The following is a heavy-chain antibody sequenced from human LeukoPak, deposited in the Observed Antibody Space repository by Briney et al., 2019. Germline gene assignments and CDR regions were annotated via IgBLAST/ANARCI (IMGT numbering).Heavy chain of an antibody. V-gene: IGHV4-61*01. Sequence: PSETLSLTCTVSGGSVSSGSYYWSWIRQPPGKGLEWIGYIYYSGSTNYNPSLKSRVTISVDTSKNQFSLKLSSVTAADTAVYYCARSGGWYFDLWGRGTLVIVSS. J-gene: IGHJ2*01. CDR1: GGSVSSGSYY. CDR2: IYYSGST. D-gene: IGHD3-10*01. CDR3: ARSGGWYFDL.